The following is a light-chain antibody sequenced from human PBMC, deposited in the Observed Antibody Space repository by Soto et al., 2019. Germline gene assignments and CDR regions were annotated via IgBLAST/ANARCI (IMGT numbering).Light chain of an antibody. J-gene: IGKJ4*01. Sequence: EIVMTQSPATLSVSPGERATLSCRASQSVSSNLAWYQQKPGQAPRLLIYGASTRATGIPARFSGSGSGTEFTLTISSLQSEDFAVYYCQQYNNWPRITIGGGPKGDI. CDR1: QSVSSN. V-gene: IGKV3-15*01. CDR3: QQYNNWPRIT. CDR2: GAS.